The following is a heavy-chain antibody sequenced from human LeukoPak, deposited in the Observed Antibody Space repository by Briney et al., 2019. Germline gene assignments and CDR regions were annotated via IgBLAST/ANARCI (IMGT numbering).Heavy chain of an antibody. V-gene: IGHV3-23*01. CDR2: IAGGGGKR. Sequence: QPGGSLRLSCAASGFSFSNYAMSWVRQAPGKGLEWVSFIAGGGGKRFYADSVKGRFTISRDNSKNSLFLQMNSLRAGDTAVYYCAKSRLSYYDDAFDAWGQGTMVTVSS. D-gene: IGHD3-22*01. CDR3: AKSRLSYYDDAFDA. J-gene: IGHJ3*01. CDR1: GFSFSNYA.